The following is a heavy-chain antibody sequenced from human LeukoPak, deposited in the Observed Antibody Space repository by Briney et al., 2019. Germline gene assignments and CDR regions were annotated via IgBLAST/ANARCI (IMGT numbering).Heavy chain of an antibody. D-gene: IGHD6-19*01. CDR1: GFTFSSYG. CDR3: AKDGSGWLTAFDI. J-gene: IGHJ3*02. Sequence: PGGSLRLSCAASGFTFSSYGMHWVRQAPGKGLEWVAVISYDGSNKYYADSVKGRFTISRDNSKNTLYLQMNSLRAEDTAVYYCAKDGSGWLTAFDIWGQGTMVTVSS. V-gene: IGHV3-30*18. CDR2: ISYDGSNK.